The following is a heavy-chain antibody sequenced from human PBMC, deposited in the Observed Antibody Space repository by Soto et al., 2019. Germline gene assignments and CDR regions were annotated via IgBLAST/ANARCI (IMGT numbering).Heavy chain of an antibody. D-gene: IGHD3-22*01. CDR3: ARDPHDSSGSLDAFDI. J-gene: IGHJ3*02. Sequence: GGSLRLSCAASGFTFSSYGMHWVRQAPGKGLEWVSVIYSGGSTYYADSVKGRFTISRDNSKNTLYLQMISLRVDDTAVYYCARDPHDSSGSLDAFDIWGQGTMVTVSS. CDR1: GFTFSSYG. CDR2: IYSGGST. V-gene: IGHV3-NL1*01.